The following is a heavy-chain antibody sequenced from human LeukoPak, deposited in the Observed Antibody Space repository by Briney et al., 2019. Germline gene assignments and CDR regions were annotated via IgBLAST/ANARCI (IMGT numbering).Heavy chain of an antibody. Sequence: PGGSLRLSCVASGFPFSSYWMTWVRQAPGKGLEWVANIKQDGSKKSYVDSVKGRFTISRDNAKNSLYLQMNSLRAEDTAIYYCARLGARQMLEYWGQGTLVTVSS. CDR3: ARLGARQMLEY. V-gene: IGHV3-7*01. D-gene: IGHD4-17*01. CDR2: IKQDGSKK. CDR1: GFPFSSYW. J-gene: IGHJ4*02.